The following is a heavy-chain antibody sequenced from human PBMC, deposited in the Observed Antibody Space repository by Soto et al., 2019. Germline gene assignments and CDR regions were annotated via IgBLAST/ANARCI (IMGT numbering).Heavy chain of an antibody. D-gene: IGHD2-2*01. J-gene: IGHJ6*03. CDR3: ARAVLGYCSSTSCYLFLFHGNYYYMDV. CDR2: INHSGST. CDR1: GGSFSGYY. Sequence: KPSETLSLTCAVYGGSFSGYYWSWIRRPPGKGLEWIGEINHSGSTNYNPSLKSRVTISVDTSKNQFSLKLSSVTAADTAVYYCARAVLGYCSSTSCYLFLFHGNYYYMDVWGKGTTVNVSS. V-gene: IGHV4-34*01.